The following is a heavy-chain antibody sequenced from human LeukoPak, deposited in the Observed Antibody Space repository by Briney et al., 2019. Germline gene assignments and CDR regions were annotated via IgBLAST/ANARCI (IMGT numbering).Heavy chain of an antibody. CDR2: ISSSSSYI. Sequence: GGSLRLSCAASGFTFSSYSMNWVRQAPGKGLEWVSSISSSSSYIYYADSVKGRFTISRDNAKNSLYLQMNSLRAEDTAVYYCAREIAPDSSSWSRAYYYYYYGMDVWGQGTTVTVSS. D-gene: IGHD6-13*01. J-gene: IGHJ6*02. CDR3: AREIAPDSSSWSRAYYYYYYGMDV. V-gene: IGHV3-21*01. CDR1: GFTFSSYS.